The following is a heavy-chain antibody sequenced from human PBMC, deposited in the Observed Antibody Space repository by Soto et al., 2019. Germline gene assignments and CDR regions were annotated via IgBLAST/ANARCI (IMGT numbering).Heavy chain of an antibody. D-gene: IGHD3-10*01. J-gene: IGHJ4*02. CDR1: GFTFSSHG. CDR2: IWYDGSNK. V-gene: IGHV3-33*01. CDR3: AIWGPDKGLDY. Sequence: QVQLVESGGGVVQPGRTLRVSCAASGFTFSSHGMHWVRQAPGKGLEWVAVIWYDGSNKYYGESVKGRFIISRDKSKNTVDLQMNSLRAEDTAIYYCAIWGPDKGLDYWGQGTLVTVSS.